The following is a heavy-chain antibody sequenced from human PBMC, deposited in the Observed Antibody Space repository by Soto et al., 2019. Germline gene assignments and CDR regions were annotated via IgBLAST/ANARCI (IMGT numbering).Heavy chain of an antibody. CDR2: VIPLFDTA. V-gene: IGHV1-69*01. Sequence: QVQVVQSGAKVKKPGSSVKVSCKVSGGIFTNNAISWVRQAPGQGLEWLGGVIPLFDTAYYAQIFRGRLRISADGATTTAYMELSGLTSADTAVYFCATGGHNDGYNFYHGMDVWAKGPQSPSP. CDR1: GGIFTNNA. CDR3: ATGGHNDGYNFYHGMDV. J-gene: IGHJ6*02. D-gene: IGHD5-18*01.